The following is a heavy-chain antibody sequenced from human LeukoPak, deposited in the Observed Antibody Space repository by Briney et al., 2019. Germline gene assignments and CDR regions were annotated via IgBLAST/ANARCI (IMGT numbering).Heavy chain of an antibody. CDR3: AKVDVVVTAWFYYGMDV. CDR2: IYENGGTT. D-gene: IGHD2-21*02. J-gene: IGHJ6*02. CDR1: GFTFRSHA. Sequence: GGSLRLSCVGSGFTFRSHAVSWVRQAPEKGLEFVSGIYENGGTTYYADSVKGRFTISRDNSKNTLYLQMNSLRAEDTAVYYCAKVDVVVTAWFYYGMDVWGQGTTVTVSS. V-gene: IGHV3-23*01.